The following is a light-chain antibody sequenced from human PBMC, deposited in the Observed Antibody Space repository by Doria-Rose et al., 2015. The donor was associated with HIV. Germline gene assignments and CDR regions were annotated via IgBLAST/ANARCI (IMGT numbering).Light chain of an antibody. CDR2: DAS. CDR3: QQRSNWPPLT. CDR1: QSVSTY. V-gene: IGKV3-11*01. Sequence: ATLSLSPGERATLSCRASQSVSTYLAWYQQKPGQAPRLPIYDASYRATGIPARFSGSGSGTDFTLTISSLEPEDFAVYYCQQRSNWPPLTFGGGTKVEIK. J-gene: IGKJ4*01.